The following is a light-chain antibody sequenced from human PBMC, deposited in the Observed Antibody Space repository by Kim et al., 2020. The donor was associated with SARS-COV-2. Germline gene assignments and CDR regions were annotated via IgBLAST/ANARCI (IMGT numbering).Light chain of an antibody. J-gene: IGLJ3*02. CDR3: CSYVGDYTWM. Sequence: QSALTQPRSVSGSPGQSVTISCTKTSSYVGSYDHVSWYQQHPGKAPKLIIYDVRKRPSGVPGRFSGSKSGDTASLTISGLQAEDEADYYCCSYVGDYTWMFGGGTKVTVL. CDR1: SSYVGSYDH. V-gene: IGLV2-11*01. CDR2: DVR.